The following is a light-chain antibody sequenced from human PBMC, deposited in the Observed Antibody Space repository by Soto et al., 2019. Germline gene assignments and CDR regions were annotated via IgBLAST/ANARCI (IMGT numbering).Light chain of an antibody. CDR1: QGISNY. CDR2: GAT. CDR3: LQDYNYPWT. Sequence: ATQMTQSTSSLSASVGDRVTISCRASQGISNYLAWYRQRPGKAPKLLIFGATTLQSGVPSRFSASGSGPDFTLTIISLQPEDFSTYYCLQDYNYPWTFGQGTKVDIK. V-gene: IGKV1-6*01. J-gene: IGKJ1*01.